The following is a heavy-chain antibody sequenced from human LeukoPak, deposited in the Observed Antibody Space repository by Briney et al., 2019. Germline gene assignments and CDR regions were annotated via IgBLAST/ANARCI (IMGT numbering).Heavy chain of an antibody. J-gene: IGHJ4*02. CDR2: IYWNDDK. Sequence: SGLTLVNPTQTLMLTCTFSGFSLSTSGVGVGWIRQPQGKALEWLALIYWNDDKRYRPSLKSRLTITKDTSKNQVVLTMTNMDPVDTATYYCAHGSYCSSTSCYKDTAMVTGLDYWGQGTLVTVSS. CDR3: AHGSYCSSTSCYKDTAMVTGLDY. CDR1: GFSLSTSGVG. D-gene: IGHD2-2*02. V-gene: IGHV2-5*01.